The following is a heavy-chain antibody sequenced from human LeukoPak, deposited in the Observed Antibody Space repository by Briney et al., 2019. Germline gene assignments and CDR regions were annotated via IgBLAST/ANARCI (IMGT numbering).Heavy chain of an antibody. CDR2: IYSGGST. CDR1: GFTVSSNY. V-gene: IGHV3-53*01. Sequence: GGSLRLSCAASGFTVSSNYMNWVRQTPGKGLEWVSVIYSGGSTYYADSVRGRFTISRDNSKNTLYLQMNSLRAEDTAVFYCARDNNYWGQGTLVTVSS. CDR3: ARDNNY. J-gene: IGHJ4*02.